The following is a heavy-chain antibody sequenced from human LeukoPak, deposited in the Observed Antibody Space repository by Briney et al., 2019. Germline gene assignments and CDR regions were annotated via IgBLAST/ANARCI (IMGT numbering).Heavy chain of an antibody. Sequence: GGSLRLSCAASGFTFSSYEMNWVRQAPGKGLEWVSYISSSGSTIYYADSVKGRFTISRDNAKNSLYLQMNSLRAEDTAVYYCARHRSGGSQDDAFDIWGQGTLVTVSS. V-gene: IGHV3-48*03. CDR1: GFTFSSYE. CDR3: ARHRSGGSQDDAFDI. D-gene: IGHD2-15*01. J-gene: IGHJ3*02. CDR2: ISSSGSTI.